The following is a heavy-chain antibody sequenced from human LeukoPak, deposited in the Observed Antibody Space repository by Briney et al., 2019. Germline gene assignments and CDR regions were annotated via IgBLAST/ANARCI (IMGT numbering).Heavy chain of an antibody. V-gene: IGHV1-18*01. CDR1: GYTFTSYG. J-gene: IGHJ4*02. CDR3: ARDIVATIWNPNLDY. D-gene: IGHD5-12*01. Sequence: ASVKVSCKASGYTFTSYGISWVRQAPGQGLEWMEWISAYNGNTNYAQKLQGRVTMTTDTSTSTAYMELRSLRSDDTAVYYCARDIVATIWNPNLDYWGQGTLATVSS. CDR2: ISAYNGNT.